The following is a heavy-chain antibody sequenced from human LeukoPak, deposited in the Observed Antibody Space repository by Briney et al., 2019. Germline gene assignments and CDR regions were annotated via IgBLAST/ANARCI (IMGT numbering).Heavy chain of an antibody. CDR3: ARDRSWYLRTQNWFDP. CDR1: LGSISSFY. Sequence: PSETLSLTCTVSLGSISSFYWSWIRLPPGKGLEWIGEINHSGSTNYNPSLKSRVTISVDTSKNQFSLKLSSVTAADTAVYYCARDRSWYLRTQNWFDPWGQGTLVTVSS. D-gene: IGHD6-13*01. V-gene: IGHV4-34*01. CDR2: INHSGST. J-gene: IGHJ5*02.